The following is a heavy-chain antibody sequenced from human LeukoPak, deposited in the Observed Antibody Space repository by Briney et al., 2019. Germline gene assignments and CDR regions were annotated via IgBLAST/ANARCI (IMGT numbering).Heavy chain of an antibody. CDR3: ARGLAELWPHFDY. J-gene: IGHJ4*02. Sequence: ASVKVSCTASGYTFTSCHIHWVRRAAGQGLEWRGVINPSGVSTRYAQSFQGRLMMTRDMSTRPVYMEVTSLRSEDTAVYYCARGLAELWPHFDYWGQGTLITVSS. D-gene: IGHD6-13*01. CDR2: INPSGVST. V-gene: IGHV1-46*01. CDR1: GYTFTSCH.